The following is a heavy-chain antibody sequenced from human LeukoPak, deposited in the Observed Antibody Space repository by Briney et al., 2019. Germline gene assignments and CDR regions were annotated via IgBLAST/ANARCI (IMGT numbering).Heavy chain of an antibody. D-gene: IGHD6-19*01. CDR3: VRVGHTSGWDFDY. J-gene: IGHJ4*02. CDR2: INPNSGGT. Sequence: GASVKVSCKSSGYTFTGHYIHWVRQAPGQGLEWVGFINPNSGGTNYAKKFQGRVTMTRDTSVTTAYMELNRLTSDDTAVYYCVRVGHTSGWDFDYWGQGTLVTVS. CDR1: GYTFTGHY. V-gene: IGHV1-2*02.